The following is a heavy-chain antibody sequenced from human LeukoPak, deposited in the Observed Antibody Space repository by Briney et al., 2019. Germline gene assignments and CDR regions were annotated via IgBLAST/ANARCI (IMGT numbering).Heavy chain of an antibody. Sequence: SGTLSLTCAVSGGSIISINWWSWVRQPPGKGLEWIGEVYHSGSTNYNPSLKSRVTMSIDKSKNQFSLNLSSVTAADTAVYYCLYGGNSGDWVYWGQGTLVTVSS. CDR1: GGSIISINW. CDR3: LYGGNSGDWVY. CDR2: VYHSGST. D-gene: IGHD4-23*01. J-gene: IGHJ4*02. V-gene: IGHV4-4*02.